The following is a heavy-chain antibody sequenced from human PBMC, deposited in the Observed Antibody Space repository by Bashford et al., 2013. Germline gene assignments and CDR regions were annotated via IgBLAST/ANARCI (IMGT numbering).Heavy chain of an antibody. CDR2: LYQWEH. CDR1: GVSISSGNYY. J-gene: IGHJ4*02. D-gene: IGHD2-8*01. V-gene: IGHV4-61*02. CDR3: VRGPDYCSNGVCYDY. Sequence: SETLSLTCSVSGVSISSGNYYWSWIRQPAGEGTGVDWPNLYQWEHQLQPSLKSRVTISADSSKNQLTLNVTSVTAADTAVYYCVRGPDYCSNGVCYDYWGQGTQVTVSS.